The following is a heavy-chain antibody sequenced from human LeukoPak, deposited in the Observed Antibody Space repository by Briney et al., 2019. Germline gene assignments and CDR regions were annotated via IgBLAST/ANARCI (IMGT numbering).Heavy chain of an antibody. J-gene: IGHJ4*02. Sequence: GGSLRPSWQASGFTFSSYWMSWVRQAPGKGLEWVGNINQDASEINYVDSVRGRFTISRDNAKNSLHLQMNSLRAEDTAVYYCATDRDNSDWQKRFDSWGQGTLVTVSS. V-gene: IGHV3-7*01. CDR1: GFTFSSYW. CDR3: ATDRDNSDWQKRFDS. CDR2: INQDASEI. D-gene: IGHD2-21*02.